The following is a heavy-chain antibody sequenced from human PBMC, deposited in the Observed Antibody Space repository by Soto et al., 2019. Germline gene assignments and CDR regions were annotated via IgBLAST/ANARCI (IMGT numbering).Heavy chain of an antibody. Sequence: QVQLVESGGGVIQPGRSLRLSCAASGFTFSSYAMHWVRQAPGQGLEWVAVISYDGSNKYYADSVTGRFTIYRANSKNTVYLQMNSPRAEDTAVYYCARVRAGFWYSSDWYDNYYGMDVWGQGTTVTVSS. J-gene: IGHJ6*02. CDR3: ARVRAGFWYSSDWYDNYYGMDV. CDR2: ISYDGSNK. V-gene: IGHV3-30-3*01. D-gene: IGHD6-19*01. CDR1: GFTFSSYA.